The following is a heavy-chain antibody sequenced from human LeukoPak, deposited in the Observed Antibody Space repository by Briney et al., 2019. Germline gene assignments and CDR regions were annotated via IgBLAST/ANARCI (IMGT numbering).Heavy chain of an antibody. D-gene: IGHD3-10*02. CDR1: GFTFSDYY. CDR3: ARSDVRSGYNWFDP. CDR2: ISSSGSTI. Sequence: GGSLRLSCAASGFTFSDYYMSWIRRAPGKGLEWVSYISSSGSTIYYADSVKGRFTISRDNAKNSLYLQMNSLRAEDTAVYYCARSDVRSGYNWFDPWGQGTLVTVSS. J-gene: IGHJ5*02. V-gene: IGHV3-11*01.